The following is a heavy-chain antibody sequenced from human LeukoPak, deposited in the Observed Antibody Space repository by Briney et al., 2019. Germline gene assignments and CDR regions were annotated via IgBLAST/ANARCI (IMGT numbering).Heavy chain of an antibody. Sequence: GGSLRLSCAASGFTFSSYEMNWVRQAPGKGLEWVSYISSSGSTIYYADSVKGRFTISRDNAKNSLYLQMNSLRAEDTAVYYCARGDYYDSSGALDYWGQGTLVTVSS. D-gene: IGHD3-22*01. CDR3: ARGDYYDSSGALDY. CDR1: GFTFSSYE. CDR2: ISSSGSTI. V-gene: IGHV3-48*03. J-gene: IGHJ4*02.